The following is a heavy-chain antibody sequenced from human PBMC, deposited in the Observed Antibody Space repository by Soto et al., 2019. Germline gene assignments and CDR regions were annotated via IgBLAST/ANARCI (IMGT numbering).Heavy chain of an antibody. CDR3: AKPLDVYYDSSGYYGFDY. Sequence: GGSLRLSCAASGFTFSSYAMSWVRQAPGKGLEWVSAISGSGGSTYYADSVKGRFTISRDNSKKTLYLQMNSLRAEDMAVYYCAKPLDVYYDSSGYYGFDYWGQGTLVTVSS. CDR2: ISGSGGST. V-gene: IGHV3-23*01. J-gene: IGHJ4*02. D-gene: IGHD3-22*01. CDR1: GFTFSSYA.